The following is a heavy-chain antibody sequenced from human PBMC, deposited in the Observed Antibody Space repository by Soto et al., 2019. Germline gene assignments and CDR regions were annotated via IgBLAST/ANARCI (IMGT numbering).Heavy chain of an antibody. CDR1: GYTFTSYG. V-gene: IGHV1-18*04. CDR3: ASDPSPGSWTYYYYGMDV. J-gene: IGHJ6*02. Sequence: QVQLVQSGAEVKKPGASVTVSCKASGYTFTSYGISWVRQAPGQGLEWMGWISAYNGNTNYAQKLQGRVTMTTDTSTSTAYMELRSLRSDDTAVYYCASDPSPGSWTYYYYGMDVWGQGTKVTVSS. D-gene: IGHD6-13*01. CDR2: ISAYNGNT.